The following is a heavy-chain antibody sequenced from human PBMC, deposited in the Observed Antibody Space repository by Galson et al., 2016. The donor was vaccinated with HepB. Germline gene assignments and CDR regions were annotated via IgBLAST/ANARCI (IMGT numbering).Heavy chain of an antibody. CDR3: AGGLIVNVADN. V-gene: IGHV3-53*01. J-gene: IGHJ4*02. D-gene: IGHD2/OR15-2a*01. Sequence: SLRLSCAPSGLTVSNNYMNWIRQGPGKGLEWVAILYPNGNTYYGDSVMGRFTISRDNFKNPLYLQMNSLTADDTAVYYCAGGLIVNVADNWGQGTRVTVSS. CDR1: GLTVSNNY. CDR2: LYPNGNT.